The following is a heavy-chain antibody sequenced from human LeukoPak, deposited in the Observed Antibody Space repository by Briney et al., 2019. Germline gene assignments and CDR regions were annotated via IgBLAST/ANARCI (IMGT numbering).Heavy chain of an antibody. D-gene: IGHD3-3*01. CDR1: GFTFSRYG. CDR2: ISYDGSNK. J-gene: IGHJ4*02. V-gene: IGHV3-30*18. Sequence: PGRSRRLSCAASGFTFSRYGMHWVRQAPGKGLEWVAVISYDGSNKYYADSVKGRFTISRDNSKNTLYLQMNSLRAEDTAVYYCAKGRGVYDFWSGYYTFDYWGQGTLVTVSS. CDR3: AKGRGVYDFWSGYYTFDY.